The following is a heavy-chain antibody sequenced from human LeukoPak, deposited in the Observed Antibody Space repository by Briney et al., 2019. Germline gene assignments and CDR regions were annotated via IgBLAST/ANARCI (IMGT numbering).Heavy chain of an antibody. D-gene: IGHD5-12*01. CDR3: ARGDTVTTWGEDY. V-gene: IGHV4-38-2*02. J-gene: IGHJ4*02. CDR2: ICSGGST. Sequence: SETLSLTCTVSGGSVSTDYYWGWIRQPPEKGLEWIGSICSGGSTCYNPSLRGRVTISVDTSKNQFSLKLSSVTAADTAVYYCARGDTVTTWGEDYWGQGTLVTVSS. CDR1: GGSVSTDYY.